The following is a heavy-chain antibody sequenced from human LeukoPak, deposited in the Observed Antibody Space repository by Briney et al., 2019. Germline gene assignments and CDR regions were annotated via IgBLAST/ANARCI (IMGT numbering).Heavy chain of an antibody. V-gene: IGHV3-53*01. CDR2: ILSGGAT. J-gene: IGHJ4*02. Sequence: GGSLRLSCAASDFSVNTNYMNGVRQAPGKGLEWVSVILSGGATYYADSVKGRFTISKDNSKNTVYLQMNSLTAGDTAVYYCAKAGGSGSYWDCFDYWGQGTLVTVSS. CDR3: AKAGGSGSYWDCFDY. CDR1: DFSVNTNY. D-gene: IGHD6-19*01.